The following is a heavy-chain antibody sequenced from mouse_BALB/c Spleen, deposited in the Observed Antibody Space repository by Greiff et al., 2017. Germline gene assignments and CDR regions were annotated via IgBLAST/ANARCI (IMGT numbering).Heavy chain of an antibody. V-gene: IGHV2-6-7*01. D-gene: IGHD1-1*01. Sequence: VQRVESGPGLVAPSQSLSITCTVSGFSLTGYGVNWVRQPPGKGLEWLGMIWGDGSTDYNSALKSRLSISKDNSKSQVFLKMNSLQTDDTARYYCAKNYGSNPFAYWGQGTLVTVSA. CDR1: GFSLTGYG. J-gene: IGHJ3*01. CDR2: IWGDGST. CDR3: AKNYGSNPFAY.